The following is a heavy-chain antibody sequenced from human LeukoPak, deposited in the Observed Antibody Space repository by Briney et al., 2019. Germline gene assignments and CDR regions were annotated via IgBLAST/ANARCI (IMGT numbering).Heavy chain of an antibody. CDR3: AREKRYFDWLPTRGPFDY. D-gene: IGHD3-9*01. Sequence: GGSLRLSCAASGFTFSSYGMSWVRQAPGKGLEWVANIKQDGSEKYYVDSVKVRFTISRDNAKNSLYLQMNSLRAEDTAVYYCAREKRYFDWLPTRGPFDYWGQGTLVTVSS. J-gene: IGHJ4*02. CDR1: GFTFSSYG. V-gene: IGHV3-7*01. CDR2: IKQDGSEK.